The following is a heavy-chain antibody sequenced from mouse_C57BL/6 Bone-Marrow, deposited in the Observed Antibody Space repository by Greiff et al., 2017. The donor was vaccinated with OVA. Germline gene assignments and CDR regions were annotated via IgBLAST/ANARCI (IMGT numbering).Heavy chain of an antibody. CDR2: IRSGGST. Sequence: VQLVESGPGLVQPSQSLSITCTVSGFSLTSYGVHWVRQSPGKGLEWLGVIRSGGSTDYNAAFISRLSISKDNSKSQVFFKMNSLQADDTAIYYCASHSNPYAMDYWGQGTSVTVSS. J-gene: IGHJ4*01. CDR1: GFSLTSYG. D-gene: IGHD2-5*01. V-gene: IGHV2-2*01. CDR3: ASHSNPYAMDY.